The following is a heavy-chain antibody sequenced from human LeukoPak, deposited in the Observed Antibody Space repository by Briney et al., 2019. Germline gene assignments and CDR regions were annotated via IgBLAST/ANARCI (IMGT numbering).Heavy chain of an antibody. CDR2: IYSGGSR. D-gene: IGHD3-22*01. J-gene: IGHJ4*02. Sequence: PGESLRLSCAASGFTVSNNYMSWVRQAPGKGLEWVSLIYSGGSRYYADSVKGRFTISRDNSKNTLYLQMNSLRADDTAVYYCASYSSLDYWGQGALVTVSS. CDR3: ASYSSLDY. V-gene: IGHV3-53*01. CDR1: GFTVSNNY.